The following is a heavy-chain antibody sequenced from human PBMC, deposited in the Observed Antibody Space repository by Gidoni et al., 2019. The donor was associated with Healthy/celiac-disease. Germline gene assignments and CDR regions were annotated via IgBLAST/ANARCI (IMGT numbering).Heavy chain of an antibody. V-gene: IGHV1-69*01. Sequence: IIPIFGTANYAQKFQGRVTITADESTSTAYMELRSLRSEDTAVYYCARGTYGGERKNWYFDLWGRGTLVTVSS. CDR3: ARGTYGGERKNWYFDL. J-gene: IGHJ2*01. CDR2: IIPIFGTA. D-gene: IGHD4-17*01.